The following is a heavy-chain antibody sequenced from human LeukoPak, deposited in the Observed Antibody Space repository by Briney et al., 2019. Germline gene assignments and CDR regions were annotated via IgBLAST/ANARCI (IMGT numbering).Heavy chain of an antibody. CDR3: ARDKYVGNPGYYFDY. V-gene: IGHV3-33*01. CDR2: IWYDGSNK. J-gene: IGHJ4*02. CDR1: GFTFSSYG. D-gene: IGHD4-23*01. Sequence: GGSLRLSCAASGFTFSSYGMHWVRQAPGKGLEWVAVIWYDGSNKYYADSVKGRFTISRDNSKNTLYLQMNSLRAEDTAVYYCARDKYVGNPGYYFDYWGQGTLVTVSS.